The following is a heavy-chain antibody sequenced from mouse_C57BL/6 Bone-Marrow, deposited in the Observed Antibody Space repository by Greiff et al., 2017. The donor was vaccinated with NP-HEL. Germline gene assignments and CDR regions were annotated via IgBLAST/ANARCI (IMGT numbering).Heavy chain of an antibody. Sequence: QVQLQQPGAELVKPGASVKLSCKASGYTFTSYWMHWVKQRPGQGLEWIGMIHPNSGSTNYNEKFKSKATLTVDKSSSTAYMQLSSLTSEDSAVYYCARSSVRFLYAMDYWGQGTSVTVSS. CDR3: ARSSVRFLYAMDY. CDR2: IHPNSGST. V-gene: IGHV1-64*01. CDR1: GYTFTSYW. D-gene: IGHD1-1*01. J-gene: IGHJ4*01.